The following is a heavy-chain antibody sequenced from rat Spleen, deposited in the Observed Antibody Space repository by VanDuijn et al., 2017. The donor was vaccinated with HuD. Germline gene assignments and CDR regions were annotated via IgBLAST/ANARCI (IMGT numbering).Heavy chain of an antibody. D-gene: IGHD4-2*01. J-gene: IGHJ2*01. CDR3: ASLEGSSYYFDY. CDR2: IWTGGST. V-gene: IGHV2-30*01. CDR1: GFSLTSYN. Sequence: QVQLKESGPGLVQPSQTLSLTCTVSGFSLTSYNVHWVRQSTGKGLEWMGIIWTGGSTNYNSAVQSRLRISRDTPKSQVFLKMNSLQPEDTGTYFCASLEGSSYYFDYWGQGVMVTVSS.